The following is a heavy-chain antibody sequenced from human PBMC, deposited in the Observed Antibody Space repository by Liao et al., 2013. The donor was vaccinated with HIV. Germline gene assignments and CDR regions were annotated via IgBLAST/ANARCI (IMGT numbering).Heavy chain of an antibody. CDR3: ARGLYGYAFDI. D-gene: IGHD3-10*01. Sequence: QVQLQESGSGLVKPSQTLSLTCAVSGGSISSGGDSWSWIRQPPGKGLEWIGYIYHSGTTYYNPSLKSRVTISVDRSKNQFSLKLSSVTAADTAVYYCARGLYGYAFDIWGQGTMVTVSS. V-gene: IGHV4-30-2*01. CDR2: IYHSGTT. CDR1: GGSISSGGDS. J-gene: IGHJ3*02.